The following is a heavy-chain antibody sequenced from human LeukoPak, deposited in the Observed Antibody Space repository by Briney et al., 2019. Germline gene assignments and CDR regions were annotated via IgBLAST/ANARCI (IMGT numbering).Heavy chain of an antibody. CDR3: ARLLWFGDFVQYDY. Sequence: SGGSLRLSCATSGFTFSSYSMNWVRQAPGKGLEWVPSISSSSSYIYYADSVKGRFTISRDNAKNSLYLQMNSLRAEDTAVYYCARLLWFGDFVQYDYWGQGTLITVSS. J-gene: IGHJ4*02. D-gene: IGHD3-10*01. CDR1: GFTFSSYS. V-gene: IGHV3-21*01. CDR2: ISSSSSYI.